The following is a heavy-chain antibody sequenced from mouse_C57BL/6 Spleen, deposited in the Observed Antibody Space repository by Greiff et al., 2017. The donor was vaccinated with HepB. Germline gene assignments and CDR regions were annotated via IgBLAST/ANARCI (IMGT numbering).Heavy chain of an antibody. J-gene: IGHJ1*03. CDR1: GFSLTSYG. CDR3: ARPLVATGTDWYVDV. CDR2: IWSGGST. D-gene: IGHD1-1*01. Sequence: QVQLQQSGPGLVQPSQSLSITCTVSGFSLTSYGVHWVRQSPGKGLEWLGVIWSGGSTDYNAAFISRLSISKDNSKSQVFFKMNSRQADDTAIYYCARPLVATGTDWYVDVWGTGTTVTVSS. V-gene: IGHV2-2*01.